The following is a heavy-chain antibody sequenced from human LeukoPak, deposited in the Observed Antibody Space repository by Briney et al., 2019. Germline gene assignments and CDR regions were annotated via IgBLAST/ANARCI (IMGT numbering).Heavy chain of an antibody. D-gene: IGHD5-12*01. Sequence: QSGGSLRLSCAASGFTFSSYWMSWVRQAPGKGLEGVANIKQDGSEKYYVDSVKGRFTISRDNATNSLYLQMNSLRAEDTAVYYCARIGRGGYDYPYYFDYWGQGTLVTVSS. V-gene: IGHV3-7*03. J-gene: IGHJ4*02. CDR3: ARIGRGGYDYPYYFDY. CDR1: GFTFSSYW. CDR2: IKQDGSEK.